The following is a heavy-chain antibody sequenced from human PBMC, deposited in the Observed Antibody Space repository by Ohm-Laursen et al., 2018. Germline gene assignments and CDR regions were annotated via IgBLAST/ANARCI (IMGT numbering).Heavy chain of an antibody. CDR1: GFIVSSTY. D-gene: IGHD2-21*02. CDR2: IYTGGST. CDR3: VGEGDGTSYQW. V-gene: IGHV3-53*01. J-gene: IGHJ4*02. Sequence: SLRLSCAASGFIVSSTYMDWVCQAPGKGLEYVAVIYTGGSTDYADSVKGRFTISRDNSKNTLYLQMNSLRVEDTAVYYCVGEGDGTSYQWWGQGTLVTVSS.